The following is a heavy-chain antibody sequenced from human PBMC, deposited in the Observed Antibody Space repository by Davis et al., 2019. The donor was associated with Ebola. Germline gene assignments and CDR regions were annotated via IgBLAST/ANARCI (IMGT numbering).Heavy chain of an antibody. J-gene: IGHJ5*02. Sequence: SETLSLTCAVYGGSFSGYYWSWIRQPPGKGLEWIGEINHSGSTNHNPSLKSRVTISVDTSKNQFSLKLSSVTAADTAVYYCARAIGNYGGWFDPWGQGTLVTVSS. D-gene: IGHD4-11*01. V-gene: IGHV4-34*01. CDR3: ARAIGNYGGWFDP. CDR2: INHSGST. CDR1: GGSFSGYY.